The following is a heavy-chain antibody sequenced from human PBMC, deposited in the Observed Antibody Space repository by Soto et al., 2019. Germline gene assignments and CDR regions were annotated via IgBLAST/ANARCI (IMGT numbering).Heavy chain of an antibody. J-gene: IGHJ2*01. CDR2: IIPIFGTV. D-gene: IGHD5-18*01. CDR1: GGTFSNYP. Sequence: QVQLVQYGAEVKKPGSSVKVSCKASGGTFSNYPISWVRQAPGQGLEWMGGIIPIFGTVNYAQKFQGRVTITAAQCTSTAYVELMSLSSEDTAMYYCACGNHRWIQLWYCDLWGRGTLVTVSS. CDR3: ACGNHRWIQLWYCDL. V-gene: IGHV1-69*12.